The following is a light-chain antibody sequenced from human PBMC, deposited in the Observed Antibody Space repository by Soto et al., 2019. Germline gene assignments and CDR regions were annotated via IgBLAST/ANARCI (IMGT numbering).Light chain of an antibody. Sequence: EILLTQSPGTLSLSPGERATLSCRASQSVRSSYLAWYQQKPGQAPRLLIYGASIRATCIPDRFSGSGSGTDFSLSISRLEPEDFAVYYCQDYGGSRTFGQGTKVDIK. J-gene: IGKJ1*01. CDR3: QDYGGSRT. CDR1: QSVRSSY. CDR2: GAS. V-gene: IGKV3-20*01.